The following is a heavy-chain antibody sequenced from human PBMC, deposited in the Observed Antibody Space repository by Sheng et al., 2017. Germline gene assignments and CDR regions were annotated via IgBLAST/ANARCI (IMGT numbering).Heavy chain of an antibody. CDR2: INSDGSTT. Sequence: EVQLVESGGGLVQPGGSLRLSCAASGISFSNTWMHWVRQTPGQGLVWLSHINSDGSTTTYADSVKGRFTISRDNAENTLYLQMNSLRPEDTAVYYCAIDRDFAPLYWSQGTLVTVSS. CDR3: AIDRDFAPLY. D-gene: IGHD2-21*02. V-gene: IGHV3-74*01. CDR1: GISFSNTW. J-gene: IGHJ4*02.